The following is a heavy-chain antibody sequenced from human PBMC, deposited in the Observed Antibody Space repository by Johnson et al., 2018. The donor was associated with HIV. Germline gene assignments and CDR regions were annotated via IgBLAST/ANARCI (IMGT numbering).Heavy chain of an antibody. D-gene: IGHD3-22*01. CDR1: GFTFSSYA. V-gene: IGHV3-23*04. J-gene: IGHJ3*02. CDR3: AKELPYDSRGVDAFDI. Sequence: EVQLVESGGGVVQPGRSLRLSCAASGFTFSSYAMSWVREAPGKGLEWVSAISGSGGSTYYADSVKGRVTISRDNSKNTLYLQMNSLRAEDTAVYYCAKELPYDSRGVDAFDIWGQGTMVTVSS. CDR2: ISGSGGST.